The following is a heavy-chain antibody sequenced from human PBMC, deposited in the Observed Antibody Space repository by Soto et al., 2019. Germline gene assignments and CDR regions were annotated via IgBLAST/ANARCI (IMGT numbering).Heavy chain of an antibody. CDR1: GFTVTGEQ. Sequence: PGGSLRLSCVPSGFTVTGEQMNWVRQAPGKGLEWVSTMYTGGRTFYADSVRGRFTISRDETKNILYLQMDSLRVEDTAVYYCPRGGGGWDSWGQGSLVTV. J-gene: IGHJ4*02. D-gene: IGHD6-19*01. CDR2: MYTGGRT. CDR3: PRGGGGWDS. V-gene: IGHV3-53*01.